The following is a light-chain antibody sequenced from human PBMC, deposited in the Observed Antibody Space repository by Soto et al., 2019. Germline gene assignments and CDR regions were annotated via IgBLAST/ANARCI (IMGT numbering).Light chain of an antibody. V-gene: IGKV3-20*01. J-gene: IGKJ2*01. CDR2: GAS. CDR1: QSVSSNH. Sequence: EIVLTQSPGTLSLSPGEGATLSCRVSQSVSSNHLAWYQQKPGQAPRLLIFGASSRASDIPDRFSGSGSGTDFTLTISRLEPEDFAVYYCQQYGSSPPYTFGQGTKLEIK. CDR3: QQYGSSPPYT.